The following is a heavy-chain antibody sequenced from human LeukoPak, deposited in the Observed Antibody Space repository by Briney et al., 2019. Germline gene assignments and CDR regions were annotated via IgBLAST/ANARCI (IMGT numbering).Heavy chain of an antibody. CDR1: GFTFSSYR. CDR3: ARDRRYCSSTSCYYDAFDI. D-gene: IGHD2-2*01. V-gene: IGHV3-21*01. J-gene: IGHJ3*02. CDR2: ISSSSSYI. Sequence: GGSLRLSCAASGFTFSSYRMNWVRQAPGKGLEWVSSISSSSSYIYYADSVKGRFTISRDNAKNSLYLQMNSLRAEDTAVYYCARDRRYCSSTSCYYDAFDIWGQGTMVTVSS.